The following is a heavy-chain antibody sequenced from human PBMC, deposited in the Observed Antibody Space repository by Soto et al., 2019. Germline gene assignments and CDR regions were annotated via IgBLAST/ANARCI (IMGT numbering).Heavy chain of an antibody. J-gene: IGHJ4*02. CDR2: ISYDGSNK. V-gene: IGHV3-30*18. CDR3: AKTRHDSSGYFDY. CDR1: GFPFSSYG. D-gene: IGHD3-22*01. Sequence: QVQLVESGGGEVQPGRSLRLSCAASGFPFSSYGMHWVRQAPGKGLEWVAVISYDGSNKYYADSVKGRFTISRDNSKNTLYLQMNSLRAEDTAVYYCAKTRHDSSGYFDYWGQGTLVTVSS.